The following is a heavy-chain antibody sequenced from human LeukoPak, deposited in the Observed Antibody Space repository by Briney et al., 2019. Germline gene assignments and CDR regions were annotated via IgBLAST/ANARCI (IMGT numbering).Heavy chain of an antibody. CDR3: ARDSGTYYGPFDY. Sequence: SQTLSLTCTVSGGSIXSGGYYWGWIRQHPGTSLEWIGYIYYSGSTFYNPSLKSRVTISVDTSKNQFSLQLSSVTAADTAMYYCARDSGTYYGPFDYWGQGTLVTVSS. CDR2: IYYSGST. V-gene: IGHV4-31*03. J-gene: IGHJ4*02. D-gene: IGHD1-26*01. CDR1: GGSIXSGGYY.